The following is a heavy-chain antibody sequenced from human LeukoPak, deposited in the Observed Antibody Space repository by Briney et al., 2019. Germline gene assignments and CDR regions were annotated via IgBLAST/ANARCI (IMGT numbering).Heavy chain of an antibody. CDR2: ISGVGGST. D-gene: IGHD3-10*01. CDR1: GFTFDDYA. CDR3: AKDHYGPYYFDY. Sequence: GGSLRLSCAASGFTFDDYAMHWVRQAPGKGLEWVSLISGVGGSTYYADSVKGRFTISRNNSKNSLYLQMNSLRTEDTALYYCAKDHYGPYYFDYWGQGTLVTVSS. J-gene: IGHJ4*02. V-gene: IGHV3-43*02.